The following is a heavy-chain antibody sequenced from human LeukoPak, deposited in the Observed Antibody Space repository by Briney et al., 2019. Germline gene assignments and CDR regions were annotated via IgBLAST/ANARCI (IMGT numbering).Heavy chain of an antibody. Sequence: SETRSPTCTVSGGSISSYYWSWIRQPPGKGLEWVGYIYYSGSTNYNTSLKSRVTISVETSKNQFSLKLSSGPAAETAVYYCARDLEWLIFDYWGQGTLVTVSS. J-gene: IGHJ4*02. CDR2: IYYSGST. V-gene: IGHV4-59*01. CDR1: GGSISSYY. CDR3: ARDLEWLIFDY. D-gene: IGHD6-19*01.